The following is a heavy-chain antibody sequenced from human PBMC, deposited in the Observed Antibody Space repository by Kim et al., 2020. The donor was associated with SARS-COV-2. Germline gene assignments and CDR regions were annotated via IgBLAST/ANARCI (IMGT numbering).Heavy chain of an antibody. J-gene: IGHJ6*02. CDR2: IYYSGST. V-gene: IGHV4-39*01. D-gene: IGHD5-12*01. Sequence: SETLSLTCTVSGGSISSSSYYWGWIRQPPGKGLEWIGSIYYSGSTYYNPSLKSRVTISVDTSKNQFSLKLSSVTAADTAVYYCARLVTNGWLPIYGMDVWGQGTTVTVSS. CDR1: GGSISSSSYY. CDR3: ARLVTNGWLPIYGMDV.